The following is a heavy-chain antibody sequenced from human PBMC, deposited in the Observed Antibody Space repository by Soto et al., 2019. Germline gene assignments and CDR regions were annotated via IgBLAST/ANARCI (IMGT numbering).Heavy chain of an antibody. D-gene: IGHD3-9*01. J-gene: IGHJ4*02. Sequence: QVQLVQSGAEVKKPGAPVKLSCKASGYTLTTYPLHWVRQAPGQSLEWMGYITGASGDTRYSQKFHDRVTITRDTSANTAYLELNSLTSEDTAVYYCATALRFVDYLLKRWGQGTLVTVSS. CDR3: ATALRFVDYLLKR. V-gene: IGHV1-3*01. CDR2: ITGASGDT. CDR1: GYTLTTYP.